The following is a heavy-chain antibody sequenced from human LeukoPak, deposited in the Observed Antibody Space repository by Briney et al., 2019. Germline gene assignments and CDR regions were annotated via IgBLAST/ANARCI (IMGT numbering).Heavy chain of an antibody. Sequence: GGSLRLSCAASGFTVSSNYMSWVRQAPGKGLEWVSVIYSGGSTYYADSVKGRLTISRDNSKNTLYLQMNSLRAEDTAVYYCARDRYYYDSSGYWTTLDAFDIWGQGTMVTVSS. J-gene: IGHJ3*02. D-gene: IGHD3-22*01. V-gene: IGHV3-66*01. CDR3: ARDRYYYDSSGYWTTLDAFDI. CDR1: GFTVSSNY. CDR2: IYSGGST.